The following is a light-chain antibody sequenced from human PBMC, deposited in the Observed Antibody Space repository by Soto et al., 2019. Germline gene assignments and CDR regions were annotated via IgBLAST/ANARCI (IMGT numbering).Light chain of an antibody. V-gene: IGLV2-14*01. CDR1: SSDFGGYNY. J-gene: IGLJ1*01. CDR2: DVS. Sequence: QSVLTQPASVSGSPGQSITISCTGTSSDFGGYNYVSWYQQHPGKAPKLMIYDVSNRPSGVSNRFSGSKSGNTAFLTISGLQAEDEADYYCSSYTSSSTLYVFGTGTKVTVL. CDR3: SSYTSSSTLYV.